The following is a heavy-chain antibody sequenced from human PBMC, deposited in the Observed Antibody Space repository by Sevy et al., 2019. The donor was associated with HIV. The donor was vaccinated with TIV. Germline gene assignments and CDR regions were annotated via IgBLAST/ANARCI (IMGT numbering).Heavy chain of an antibody. CDR3: AVDITMIVEDAFDI. Sequence: GGSLRLSCAASGFTFSRYWMSWVRQAPGKGLEWVANIKQDGSEKYYVDSVKGRVTLSRDNAKNSLYLQMNSLRAENTAVYYCAVDITMIVEDAFDIWGQGTMVTVSS. J-gene: IGHJ3*02. V-gene: IGHV3-7*01. D-gene: IGHD3-22*01. CDR1: GFTFSRYW. CDR2: IKQDGSEK.